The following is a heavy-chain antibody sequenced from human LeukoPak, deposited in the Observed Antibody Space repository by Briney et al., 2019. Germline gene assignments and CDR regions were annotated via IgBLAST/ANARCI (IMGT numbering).Heavy chain of an antibody. CDR3: ARGGTTYFTGSGTHP. V-gene: IGHV4-34*01. J-gene: IGHJ5*02. CDR1: GGSFSGYF. CDR2: INRRGTT. Sequence: SETLSLTCAVSGGSFSGYFWTWLRQSPGRGLEWIGEINRRGTTYYNPSLERRLTIPLDTSQNHFSLNLTSVTAADTAVYFCARGGTTYFTGSGTHPWGQGTLVTVS. D-gene: IGHD3-10*01.